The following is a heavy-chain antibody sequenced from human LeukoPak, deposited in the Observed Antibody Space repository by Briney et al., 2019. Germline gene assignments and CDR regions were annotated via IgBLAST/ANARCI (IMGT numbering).Heavy chain of an antibody. J-gene: IGHJ4*02. CDR2: ISAYNGNT. D-gene: IGHD3-10*01. CDR3: ARDNGSGRTFDY. Sequence: ASVKVSCKASGYTFTSYGISWVRQAPGQGLEWMGCISAYNGNTNYAQKLQGRVTMTTDTSTSTAYMELWSLRSDDSAVYYCARDNGSGRTFDYWGQGTLVTVSP. CDR1: GYTFTSYG. V-gene: IGHV1-18*01.